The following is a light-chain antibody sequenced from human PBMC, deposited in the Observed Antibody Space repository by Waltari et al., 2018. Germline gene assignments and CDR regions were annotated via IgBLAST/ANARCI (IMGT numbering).Light chain of an antibody. CDR1: QSISRY. Sequence: EIILTQSPGLLSLSPGERATLSCRASQSISRYLAWYQQKPGQAPRLLIYDAASRATGIPDRFSGSGSGTDFSLTISRLEPEDSAVYYCQKYGTLPATFGQGTKVEIK. CDR3: QKYGTLPAT. CDR2: DAA. V-gene: IGKV3-20*01. J-gene: IGKJ1*01.